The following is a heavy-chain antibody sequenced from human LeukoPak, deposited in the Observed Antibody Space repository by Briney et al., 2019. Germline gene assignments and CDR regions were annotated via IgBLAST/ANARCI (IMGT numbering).Heavy chain of an antibody. V-gene: IGHV4-61*01. CDR2: IYYSGST. CDR1: GDSVSSGTYC. J-gene: IGHJ6*04. CDR3: ARARSDAMDV. Sequence: PSETLSLTCSVSGDSVSSGTYCWSWIRQPPGKGLEWIAYIYYSGSTNYNPPLKSRVTISIDTSKNQFSLNLSSVTAADTAVYYCARARSDAMDVWGKGTTVTVSS.